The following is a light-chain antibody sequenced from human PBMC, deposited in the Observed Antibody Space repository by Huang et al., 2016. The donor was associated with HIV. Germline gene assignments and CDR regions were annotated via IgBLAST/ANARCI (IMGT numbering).Light chain of an antibody. J-gene: IGKJ5*01. CDR1: QDISNY. CDR2: AAS. CDR3: QHYDTYPHT. V-gene: IGKV1-8*01. Sequence: AIRITQSPSSLSASTGDRVTITCRASQDISNYLAWYQQKPGEAPKLLIFAASTLQSGVPSRFSGGGSGTDFTLTINCLQSEDLATYFCQHYDTYPHTFGQGTRLEIK.